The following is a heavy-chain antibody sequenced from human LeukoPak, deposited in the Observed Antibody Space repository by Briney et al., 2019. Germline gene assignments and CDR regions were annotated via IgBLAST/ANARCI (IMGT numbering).Heavy chain of an antibody. Sequence: GASVKVSCKASGYTFTGYYMHWVRQAPGQGLGWMGWINPNSGGTNYAQKFQGRVTMTRDTSISTAYMELSRLRSDDTAVYYCARGCLLRYFDWKFDYWGQGTLVTVSS. CDR2: INPNSGGT. CDR3: ARGCLLRYFDWKFDY. V-gene: IGHV1-2*02. J-gene: IGHJ4*02. D-gene: IGHD3-9*01. CDR1: GYTFTGYY.